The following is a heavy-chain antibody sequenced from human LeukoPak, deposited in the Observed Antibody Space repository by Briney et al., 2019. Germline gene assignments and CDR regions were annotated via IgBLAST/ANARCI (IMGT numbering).Heavy chain of an antibody. CDR3: ARWNEAFDS. V-gene: IGHV4-59*02. D-gene: IGHD1-1*01. Sequence: SETLSLTCTVPGASANKFSWNWVRQPPGKGLEWIGSIFYSGTTDYNPSLKTRVSISVETFKNQFSLNLSSVTAADTAVYYCARWNEAFDSWGQGTLVTVSS. CDR1: GASANKFS. CDR2: IFYSGTT. J-gene: IGHJ4*02.